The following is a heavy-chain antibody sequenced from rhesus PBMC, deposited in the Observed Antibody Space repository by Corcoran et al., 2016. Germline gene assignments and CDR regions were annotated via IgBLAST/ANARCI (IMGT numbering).Heavy chain of an antibody. J-gene: IGHJ4*01. CDR3: ARGSYYSGSSDY. CDR2: INGISGST. D-gene: IGHD3-16*01. CDR1: GGSISSSNW. V-gene: IGHV4-65*01. Sequence: QVQLQELGPGLVKPLETLSLTCAVSGGSISSSNWWSWIRQPPGKGLEWIGYINGISGSTYYNPSLKSRITISTDTYKNQFSLMLSSVTAADTAVYYCARGSYYSGSSDYWGQGVLVTVSS.